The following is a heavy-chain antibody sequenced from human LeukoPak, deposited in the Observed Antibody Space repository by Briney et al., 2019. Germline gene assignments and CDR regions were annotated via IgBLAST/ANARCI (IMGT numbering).Heavy chain of an antibody. CDR3: ARLTDGSVVKDAFDI. Sequence: ASVKVSCKASGYTFTGYYMHWVRQAPGQGLEWMGWINPNSGGTNYAQKFQGRVTMTRDTSISTAYMEPSRLRSDDTAVYYCARLTDGSVVKDAFDIWGQGTMVTVSS. J-gene: IGHJ3*02. V-gene: IGHV1-2*02. CDR2: INPNSGGT. D-gene: IGHD3-10*01. CDR1: GYTFTGYY.